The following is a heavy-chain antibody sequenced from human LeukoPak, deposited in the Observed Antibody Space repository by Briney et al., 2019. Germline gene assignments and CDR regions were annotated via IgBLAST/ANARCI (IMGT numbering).Heavy chain of an antibody. V-gene: IGHV4-61*01. CDR2: IYYSGST. CDR1: GVSVSSGSYY. J-gene: IGHJ6*02. Sequence: SETLSLTCTVSGVSVSSGSYYWSWIRQPPGKGLEWIGYIYYSGSTNYNPSLKSRVAISVDTSKNQFSLKLSSVTAADTAVYYCARGPHDYGDYYYYGMDVWGQGTTVTVSS. D-gene: IGHD4-17*01. CDR3: ARGPHDYGDYYYYGMDV.